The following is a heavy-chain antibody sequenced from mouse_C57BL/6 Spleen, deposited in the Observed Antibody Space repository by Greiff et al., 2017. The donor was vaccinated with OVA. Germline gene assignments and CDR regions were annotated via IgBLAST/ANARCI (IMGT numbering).Heavy chain of an antibody. CDR2: IDPSDSET. CDR1: GYTFTSYW. Sequence: VQLQQPGAELVRPGSSVKLSCKASGYTFTSYWMHWVKQRPIQGLEWIGNIDPSDSETHYNQKFKDKATLTVDKSSSTAYMQLSSLTSEDSAVDYCARSRIYDGYFYAMDYWGQGTSVTVSS. D-gene: IGHD2-3*01. J-gene: IGHJ4*01. CDR3: ARSRIYDGYFYAMDY. V-gene: IGHV1-52*01.